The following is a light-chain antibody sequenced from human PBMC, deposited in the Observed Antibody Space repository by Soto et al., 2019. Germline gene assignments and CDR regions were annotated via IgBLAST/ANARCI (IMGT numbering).Light chain of an antibody. J-gene: IGKJ2*01. Sequence: EIVLTQSPATLSLSPGERATLSCRASQSVSSYLAWYQQKPGHAPRLLIYDASNRATGIPARFSGSGSGAHFTLTISSLEPEDFAVYYCQHRSNWPPYTFGQGNKLAIK. CDR1: QSVSSY. CDR3: QHRSNWPPYT. CDR2: DAS. V-gene: IGKV3-11*01.